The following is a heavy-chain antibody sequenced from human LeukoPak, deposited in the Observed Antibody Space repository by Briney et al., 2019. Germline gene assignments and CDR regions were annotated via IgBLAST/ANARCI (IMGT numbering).Heavy chain of an antibody. V-gene: IGHV3-30*04. D-gene: IGHD6-19*01. CDR2: ISHDGRNK. CDR3: TRDPLERQWLPYYYYYGMDV. Sequence: GGSPRLSCAASGFTFSNYVIHWVRQAPGKGLEWVAVISHDGRNKNYADSVKGRFTISRDNSKNTLFLQMNSLSAEDTAVYFCTRDPLERQWLPYYYYYGMDVWGQGTTVTVSS. J-gene: IGHJ6*02. CDR1: GFTFSNYV.